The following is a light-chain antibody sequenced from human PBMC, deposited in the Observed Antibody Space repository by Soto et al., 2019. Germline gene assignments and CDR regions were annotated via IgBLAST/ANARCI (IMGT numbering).Light chain of an antibody. J-gene: IGKJ1*01. Sequence: DIQMTQSPSTLSASVGDTVTITCRASESIDNWLAWYQQKPGKAPKLLIFAASTLVRGVPSRFSGRGSGTGFTLTISSLQADDYATFYCQQYHTDWTFGQGTKVDIK. CDR1: ESIDNW. V-gene: IGKV1-5*01. CDR2: AAS. CDR3: QQYHTDWT.